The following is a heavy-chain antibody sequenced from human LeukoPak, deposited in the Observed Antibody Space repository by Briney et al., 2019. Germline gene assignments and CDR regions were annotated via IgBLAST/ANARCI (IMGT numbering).Heavy chain of an antibody. V-gene: IGHV4-34*01. Sequence: SETLSLACAVYGGSFSGYYWSWIRQPPGKGLEWIGEINHSGSTNYNTSLKSRVTISVDTSKNQFSLKLSSVTAADTAVYYCARHLRYSDWSSPNWFDPWGQGTLVTVSS. CDR2: INHSGST. J-gene: IGHJ5*02. D-gene: IGHD3-9*01. CDR1: GGSFSGYY. CDR3: ARHLRYSDWSSPNWFDP.